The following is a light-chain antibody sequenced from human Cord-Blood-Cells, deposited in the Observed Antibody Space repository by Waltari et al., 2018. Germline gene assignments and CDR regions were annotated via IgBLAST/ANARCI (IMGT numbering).Light chain of an antibody. CDR3: QQYGSSPT. V-gene: IGKV3-20*01. Sequence: EIVLTQSPGTLSLSPGERATLSCRASQSVSSSYLAWYQQKPGQAPRLLIYGAFSKAPGLPGRFSGRWSGTDVTLTISRLEPEDFAVYYCQQYGSSPTFGPGTKVDIK. J-gene: IGKJ3*01. CDR2: GAF. CDR1: QSVSSSY.